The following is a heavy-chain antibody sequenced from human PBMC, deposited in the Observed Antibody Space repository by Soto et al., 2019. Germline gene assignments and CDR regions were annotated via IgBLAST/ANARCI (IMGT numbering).Heavy chain of an antibody. Sequence: GPLRLSCAASGFTFSSYAMSWVRQAPGKGLEWVSAISGSGGSTYYADSVKGRFTISRDNSKNTLYLQMNSLRAEDTAVYYCAKDLTAARPGNWFDPWGQGTLVTVSS. CDR3: AKDLTAARPGNWFDP. V-gene: IGHV3-23*01. CDR2: ISGSGGST. J-gene: IGHJ5*02. D-gene: IGHD6-6*01. CDR1: GFTFSSYA.